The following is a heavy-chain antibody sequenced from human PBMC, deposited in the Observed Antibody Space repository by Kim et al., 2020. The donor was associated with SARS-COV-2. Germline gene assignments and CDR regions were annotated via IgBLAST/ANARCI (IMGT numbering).Heavy chain of an antibody. D-gene: IGHD5-12*01. CDR3: STLQMATILPDY. CDR2: T. J-gene: IGHJ4*02. Sequence: TAYAAPVQGRFTISRDDSINTLYLQMNSLKTEDTAVYYCSTLQMATILPDYWGQGTLVTVSS. V-gene: IGHV3-15*01.